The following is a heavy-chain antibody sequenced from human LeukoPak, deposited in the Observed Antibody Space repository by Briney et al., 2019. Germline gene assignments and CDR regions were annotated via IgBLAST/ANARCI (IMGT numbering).Heavy chain of an antibody. Sequence: PGGSLTLSCAASGFTFSSYSMSWFRQAPRKGLEWVAYISSSSSTTYYADSVKGRFTISGDNAKNSLYLQMNIVTDEATAVYYCARDRVAFRYGQDAFDIWGEGTMVTVSS. D-gene: IGHD5-18*01. J-gene: IGHJ3*02. CDR2: ISSSSSTT. CDR3: ARDRVAFRYGQDAFDI. V-gene: IGHV3-48*02. CDR1: GFTFSSYS.